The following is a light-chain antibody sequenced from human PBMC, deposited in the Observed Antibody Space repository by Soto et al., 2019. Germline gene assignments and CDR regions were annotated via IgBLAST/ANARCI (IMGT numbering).Light chain of an antibody. V-gene: IGKV1-6*01. J-gene: IGKJ1*01. CDR1: QGIRSQ. Sequence: ALLITQSPSSLAASVGARVTISCRASQGIRSQLAWYQQKPGKAPKLPISSASTLQSGVPSRFSAIVSGTDLTINFRSLQPEDGASDVGLQQYNYPRTFGQGTKVDIK. CDR2: SAS. CDR3: LQQYNYPRT.